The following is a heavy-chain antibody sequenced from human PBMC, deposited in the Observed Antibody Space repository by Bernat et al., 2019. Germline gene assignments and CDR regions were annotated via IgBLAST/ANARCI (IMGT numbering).Heavy chain of an antibody. J-gene: IGHJ2*01. CDR1: GGSFSGYY. D-gene: IGHD4-23*01. Sequence: QVQLQQWGAGLLKPSETLSLTCAVYGGSFSGYYWSWIRQPPGKGLEWIGEINHSGSTNYNPSLKSRVTISVDTSKNQFSLKLSSVTAADTAVYYCARDRGDYTVVTSRSPWYFDLWGRGTLVTVSS. CDR3: ARDRGDYTVVTSRSPWYFDL. CDR2: INHSGST. V-gene: IGHV4-34*01.